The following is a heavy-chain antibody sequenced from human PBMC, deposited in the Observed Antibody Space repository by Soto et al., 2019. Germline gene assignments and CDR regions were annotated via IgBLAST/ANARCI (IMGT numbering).Heavy chain of an antibody. D-gene: IGHD6-19*01. CDR1: SSPINSRYY. J-gene: IGHJ4*02. CDR2: IYHSGST. CDR3: ARNTSGRNFVY. V-gene: IGHV4-38-2*02. Sequence: PSETLSLTGTVSSSPINSRYYWGWIRQTPGKGLEWVASIYHSGSTHYNPSLKSRATISVDTSNNQFSLRLSSVTAADTAIYYCARNTSGRNFVYWGQGTQVTGSS.